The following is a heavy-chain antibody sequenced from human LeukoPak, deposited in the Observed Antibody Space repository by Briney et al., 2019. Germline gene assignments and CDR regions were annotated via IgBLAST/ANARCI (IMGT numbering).Heavy chain of an antibody. Sequence: SETLSLTCAVYGGSFSGYYWSWIRQPPGKGLEWIGEINHSGSTNYNPSLKSRVTISVDTSKNQFSLKLSSVTAADTAVYYCASFVAGGYFDYWGQGTLVTVSS. V-gene: IGHV4-34*01. D-gene: IGHD6-13*01. CDR2: INHSGST. CDR1: GGSFSGYY. J-gene: IGHJ4*02. CDR3: ASFVAGGYFDY.